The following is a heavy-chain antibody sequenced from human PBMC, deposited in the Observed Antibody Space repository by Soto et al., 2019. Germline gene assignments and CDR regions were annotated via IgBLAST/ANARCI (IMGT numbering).Heavy chain of an antibody. V-gene: IGHV1-18*04. Sequence: ASVKVSCKASGYTFTSYGISWVRQAPGQGLEWMGWISAYNGNTNYAQKLQGRVTMTTDTSTSTAYMELRSLRSEDTAVYYCAREYCSGGSCYSQRGMDVWGQGTTVTVSS. CDR1: GYTFTSYG. D-gene: IGHD2-15*01. CDR3: AREYCSGGSCYSQRGMDV. CDR2: ISAYNGNT. J-gene: IGHJ6*02.